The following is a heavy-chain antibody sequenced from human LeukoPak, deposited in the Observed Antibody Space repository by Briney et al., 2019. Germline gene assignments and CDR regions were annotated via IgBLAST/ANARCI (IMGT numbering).Heavy chain of an antibody. V-gene: IGHV3-23*01. CDR2: LIENGATT. CDR3: VKDYRVGSSPAFGDF. Sequence: GGSLRLSCAASGFTFRSHAMSWVRQAPGKGLEWVSGLIENGATTYYADSVKGRFSISRDNSMNTVYLQMNNLRAEDTAVYYCVKDYRVGSSPAFGDFWGQGTLVIVPS. J-gene: IGHJ4*02. CDR1: GFTFRSHA. D-gene: IGHD1-26*01.